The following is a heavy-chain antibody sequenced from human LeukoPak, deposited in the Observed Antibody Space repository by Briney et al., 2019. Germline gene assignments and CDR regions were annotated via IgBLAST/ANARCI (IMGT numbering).Heavy chain of an antibody. V-gene: IGHV3-21*01. D-gene: IGHD6-19*01. J-gene: IGHJ4*01. CDR1: GFTFSSYS. Sequence: GGSLRLSCAASGFTFSSYSMNWVRKAPGKGLEWVSSISSSSSYIYYADSVKGRFTISRDNAKNSLYLQMNSLRAEDTAVYYCARAVAGTWNDYWGQEPWSPSPQ. CDR2: ISSSSSYI. CDR3: ARAVAGTWNDY.